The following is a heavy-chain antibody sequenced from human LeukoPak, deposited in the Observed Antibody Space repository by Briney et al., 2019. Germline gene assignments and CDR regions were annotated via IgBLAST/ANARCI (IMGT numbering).Heavy chain of an antibody. J-gene: IGHJ4*02. CDR1: GFTFSNAW. Sequence: GGSLSLSCAVSGFTFSNAWISWVRQAPGRGLEWVGRIKSKTDGGTTDYAAPVKGRFTISRSDSKNTLYLQMNSLKTEDTAVYYCTTPYSSGLIAYWGQRTLVTVSS. D-gene: IGHD6-19*01. CDR3: TTPYSSGLIAY. CDR2: IKSKTDGGTT. V-gene: IGHV3-15*01.